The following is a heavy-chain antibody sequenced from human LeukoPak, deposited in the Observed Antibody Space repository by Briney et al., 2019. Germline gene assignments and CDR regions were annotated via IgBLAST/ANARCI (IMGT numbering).Heavy chain of an antibody. CDR3: ARWGDNFGSGSYTLYYYYMDV. D-gene: IGHD3-10*01. J-gene: IGHJ6*03. CDR2: INPSGGST. CDR1: GYTFTSYY. Sequence: ASVKVSCKASGYTFTSYYMHWVRQAPGQGLEWMGIINPSGGSTSYAQKFQGRVTMTRDMSTSTVYMELSSLRSEDTAVYYCARWGDNFGSGSYTLYYYYMDVWGKGTTVTVSS. V-gene: IGHV1-46*01.